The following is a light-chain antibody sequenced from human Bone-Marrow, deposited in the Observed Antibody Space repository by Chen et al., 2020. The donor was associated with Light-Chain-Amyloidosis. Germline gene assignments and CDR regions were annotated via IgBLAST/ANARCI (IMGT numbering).Light chain of an antibody. CDR1: QTISSNY. Sequence: DIVLTQSPGTLSLYPGEGANLSCRASQTISSNYLTWYQQKFGQAPRLLIYGSSSMATGIPDRFTGSGSGTDFTLTINRLEPEDFAMYYCQQYGTSPLTFGGGTKVEIK. CDR2: GSS. V-gene: IGKV3-20*01. CDR3: QQYGTSPLT. J-gene: IGKJ4*01.